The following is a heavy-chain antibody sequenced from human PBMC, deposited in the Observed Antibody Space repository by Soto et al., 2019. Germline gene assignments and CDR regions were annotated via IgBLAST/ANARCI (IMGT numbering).Heavy chain of an antibody. V-gene: IGHV4-59*08. J-gene: IGHJ6*02. D-gene: IGHD6-13*01. Sequence: PSETLSLTCTVSGGSMNSYYWSWIRQPPGKGLEWIGYIYYSGSTNYNPSLKSRVIISVDTSKNQFSLRLSSVTAADTAVYYCASAAAAGGYYYGMDVWGQGTTVTVA. CDR3: ASAAAAGGYYYGMDV. CDR2: IYYSGST. CDR1: GGSMNSYY.